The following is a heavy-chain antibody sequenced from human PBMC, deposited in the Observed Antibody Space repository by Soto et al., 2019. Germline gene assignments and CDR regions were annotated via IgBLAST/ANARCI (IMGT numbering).Heavy chain of an antibody. J-gene: IGHJ4*02. CDR2: ISHDGTNQ. Sequence: QVQLVESGGGVVQPGRSLRLSCAASGFPFSSYGMHWVRQAPGKGLDWVALISHDGTNQYYADSVKGRFTVSRDNSKNTLYLQMSSLRAEDTAVYYCAGGQYYFDYCGQGTLVSVSS. D-gene: IGHD2-15*01. V-gene: IGHV3-30*03. CDR1: GFPFSSYG. CDR3: AGGQYYFDY.